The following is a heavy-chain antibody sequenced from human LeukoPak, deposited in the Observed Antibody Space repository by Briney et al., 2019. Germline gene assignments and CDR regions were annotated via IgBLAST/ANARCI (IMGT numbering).Heavy chain of an antibody. CDR1: GFTFSGYS. CDR2: IYYSGST. J-gene: IGHJ4*02. D-gene: IGHD3-22*01. V-gene: IGHV4-39*07. CDR3: ARERLDYYDSSGYSDY. Sequence: GSLRLSCAASGFTFSGYSMNWVRQVPGKGLEWIGSIYYSGSTYYNPSLKSRVTISVDTSKNQFSLKLSSVTAADTAVYYCARERLDYYDSSGYSDYWGQGTLVTVSS.